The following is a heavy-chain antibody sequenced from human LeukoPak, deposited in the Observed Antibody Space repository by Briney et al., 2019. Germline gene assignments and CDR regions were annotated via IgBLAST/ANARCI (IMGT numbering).Heavy chain of an antibody. CDR1: GYSISSGSYY. CDR2: IYTSGST. D-gene: IGHD3-22*01. CDR3: ARLIRNVGDSRMYYFDY. J-gene: IGHJ4*02. V-gene: IGHV4-61*02. Sequence: PSETLSLTCTVSGYSISSGSYYWSWIRQPAGKGLEWIGRIYTSGSTNYNPSLKSRVTISVDTSKNQFSLKLSSVTAADTAVYYCARLIRNVGDSRMYYFDYWGQGTLVTVSS.